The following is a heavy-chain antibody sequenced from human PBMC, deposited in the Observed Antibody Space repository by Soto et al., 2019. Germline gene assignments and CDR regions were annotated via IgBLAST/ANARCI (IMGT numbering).Heavy chain of an antibody. J-gene: IGHJ3*01. Sequence: GESLKISCEGSGYTFANYWIIWVRHMPGKGLEWVGRIDPGDSYTNYSPSFQGHVTLSADKSITTAYLQWSSLRASDTAIYYCARQSPWSNDAFDFWGQGTRVTVSS. CDR2: IDPGDSYT. V-gene: IGHV5-10-1*01. D-gene: IGHD1-26*01. CDR3: ARQSPWSNDAFDF. CDR1: GYTFANYW.